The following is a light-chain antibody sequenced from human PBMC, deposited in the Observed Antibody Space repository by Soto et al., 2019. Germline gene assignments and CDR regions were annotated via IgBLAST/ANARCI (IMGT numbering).Light chain of an antibody. Sequence: QSVLTQPASVSGSPGQSITISCTGTSSDVGGYNYVSWYQQHPGKAPKLMIYDVSNRPSEVSNRFSGSKSGNTASLTISGLQAEDEGDYYCSSYTSSSTLVFGRGTKLTGL. CDR2: DVS. V-gene: IGLV2-14*01. J-gene: IGLJ2*01. CDR3: SSYTSSSTLV. CDR1: SSDVGGYNY.